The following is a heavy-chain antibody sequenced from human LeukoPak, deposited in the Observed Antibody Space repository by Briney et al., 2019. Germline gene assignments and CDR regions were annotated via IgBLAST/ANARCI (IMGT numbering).Heavy chain of an antibody. V-gene: IGHV3-21*01. J-gene: IGHJ6*02. CDR3: ARGMYSSLHRSLYGMDV. CDR2: ISSSSSYI. D-gene: IGHD6-13*01. CDR1: GFTFSSYS. Sequence: GGSLRLSCAASGFTFSSYSMNWVRQAPGKGLEWVSSISSSSSYIYYADSVKGRFTISRDNAKNSLYLQMNSLRAEDTAVYYCARGMYSSLHRSLYGMDVWGQGTTVTVSS.